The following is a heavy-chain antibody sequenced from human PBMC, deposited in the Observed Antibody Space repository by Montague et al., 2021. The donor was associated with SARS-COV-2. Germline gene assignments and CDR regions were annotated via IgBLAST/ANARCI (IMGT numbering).Heavy chain of an antibody. V-gene: IGHV3-30*03. D-gene: IGHD3-22*01. CDR1: GFTFSSYA. J-gene: IGHJ3*02. CDR3: HVGDTSGYWAFDI. CDR2: ISNDGSNI. Sequence: SLRLSCAASGFTFSSYAMHWVRQAPGKGLEWVALISNDGSNIYYADSVKGRFTISRDNSKNTLYLQMNSLRADDTSLYYCHVGDTSGYWAFDIWGQGTMATVSS.